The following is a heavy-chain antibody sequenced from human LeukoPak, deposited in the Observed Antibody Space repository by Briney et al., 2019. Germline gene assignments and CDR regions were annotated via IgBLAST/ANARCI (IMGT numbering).Heavy chain of an antibody. V-gene: IGHV4-39*07. CDR1: GGSIISSSYY. CDR3: AGTVTTRGGDY. Sequence: SESLSLTCTVSGGSIISSSYYWGWIRQPPGKGLEWIGSIYTSGSTNYNPSLKSRVTISVDTSKNQFSLKLSSVTAADTAVYYCAGTVTTRGGDYWGQGTLVTVSS. J-gene: IGHJ4*02. D-gene: IGHD4-11*01. CDR2: IYTSGST.